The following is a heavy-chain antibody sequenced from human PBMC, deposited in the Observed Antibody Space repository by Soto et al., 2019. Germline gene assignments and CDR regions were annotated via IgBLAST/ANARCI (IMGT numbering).Heavy chain of an antibody. CDR2: ISYEGRNK. Sequence: QVQLVESGGGVVQPGRSLRLSCAASGFTFSSYAMHWVRQAPGKGLEWVAVISYEGRNKYYADSVKGRFTISRDNSKNALYLPMSSLRVEDTAVYYCARDRLSYYDFWSGYYLYYYYGMDVCGQGTTVTVSS. CDR3: ARDRLSYYDFWSGYYLYYYYGMDV. V-gene: IGHV3-30*04. D-gene: IGHD3-3*01. CDR1: GFTFSSYA. J-gene: IGHJ6*02.